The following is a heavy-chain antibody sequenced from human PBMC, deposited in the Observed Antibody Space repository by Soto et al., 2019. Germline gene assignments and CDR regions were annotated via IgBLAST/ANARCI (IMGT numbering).Heavy chain of an antibody. D-gene: IGHD2-15*01. J-gene: IGHJ4*02. CDR1: GFTFSSYA. V-gene: IGHV3-23*01. CDR2: ISGGGGST. Sequence: EVQLLESGGGLVQPGGSLRLSCAASGFTFSSYAMSWVRQAPGKGLEWVSAISGGGGSTYYADSVKGRLTISRDNSKNTLYLQMNSLRAEDPAVYYCAKDGRRWVLPADYWGQGALVTVSS. CDR3: AKDGRRWVLPADY.